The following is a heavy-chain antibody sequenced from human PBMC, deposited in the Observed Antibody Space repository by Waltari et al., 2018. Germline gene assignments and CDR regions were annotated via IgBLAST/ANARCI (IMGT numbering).Heavy chain of an antibody. CDR2: IYTSGST. J-gene: IGHJ3*02. D-gene: IGHD5-12*01. CDR1: GGSFSGYY. V-gene: IGHV4-34*01. CDR3: ARGVREWLRLWGAFDI. Sequence: QVQLQQWGAGLLKPSETLSLTCAVYGGSFSGYYWSWIRQPPGKGLEWIGYIYTSGSTNYNPSLKSRVTISVDTSKNQFSLKLSSVTAADTAVYYCARGVREWLRLWGAFDIWGQGTMVTVSS.